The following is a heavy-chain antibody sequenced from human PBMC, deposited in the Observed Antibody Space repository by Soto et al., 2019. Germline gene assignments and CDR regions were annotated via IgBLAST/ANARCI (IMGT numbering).Heavy chain of an antibody. V-gene: IGHV4-61*08. CDR3: AGMRAYYDFWSGYSTGSGYYYGMDV. D-gene: IGHD3-3*01. Sequence: SETLSLTCTVSGGSVSSGGYYWSWIRQPPGKGLEWIGYIYYSGSTNYNPSLKSRVTISVDTSKNQFSLKLSSVTAADTAVYYCAGMRAYYDFWSGYSTGSGYYYGMDVWGQGTTVTVSS. CDR1: GGSVSSGGYY. CDR2: IYYSGST. J-gene: IGHJ6*02.